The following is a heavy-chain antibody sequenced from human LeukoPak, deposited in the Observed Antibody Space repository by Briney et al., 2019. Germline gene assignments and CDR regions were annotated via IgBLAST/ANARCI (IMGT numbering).Heavy chain of an antibody. CDR1: GGTFISYA. J-gene: IGHJ3*02. CDR2: IIPIFGTA. CDR3: ARVGYSYGYQERDKKKLNAFDI. D-gene: IGHD5-18*01. Sequence: GASVKVSCKASGGTFISYAISWVRQAPGQGLEWMGGIIPIFGTANYAQKFQGRVTITADKSTSTAYMELSSLRSEDTAVYYCARVGYSYGYQERDKKKLNAFDIWGQGTMVTVSS. V-gene: IGHV1-69*06.